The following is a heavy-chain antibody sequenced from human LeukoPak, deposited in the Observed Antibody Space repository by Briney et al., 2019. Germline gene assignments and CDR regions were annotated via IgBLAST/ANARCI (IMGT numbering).Heavy chain of an antibody. CDR2: IYYSGST. Sequence: SETLSLTCTVSGGSISSYYWSWIRQPPGKGLEWIGYIYYSGSTNYNPSLKSRVTISVDTSKNQFSLKLSSVTAADTAVYYCARVGSGDVYYYGMDVWGQGTTDTVSS. CDR1: GGSISSYY. CDR3: ARVGSGDVYYYGMDV. D-gene: IGHD3-10*01. V-gene: IGHV4-59*01. J-gene: IGHJ6*02.